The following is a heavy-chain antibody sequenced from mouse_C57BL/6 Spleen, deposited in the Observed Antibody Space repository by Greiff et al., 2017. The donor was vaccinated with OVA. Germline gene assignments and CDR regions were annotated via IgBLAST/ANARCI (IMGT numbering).Heavy chain of an antibody. J-gene: IGHJ1*03. CDR3: ARSAYFDV. Sequence: EVQRVESGGGLVQPGGSLSLSCAASGFTFTDYYMSWVRQPPGKALEWLGFIRNKANGYTTEYSASVKGRFTISRDNSQRILYLQMNALRAEDRATYYCARSAYFDVWGTGTTVTVSS. CDR2: IRNKANGYTT. V-gene: IGHV7-3*01. CDR1: GFTFTDYY.